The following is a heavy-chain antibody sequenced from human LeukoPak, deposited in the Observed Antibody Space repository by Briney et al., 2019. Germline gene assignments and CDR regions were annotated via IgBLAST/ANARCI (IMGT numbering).Heavy chain of an antibody. V-gene: IGHV4-34*01. CDR2: INHSGST. CDR1: GGSISSYY. J-gene: IGHJ4*02. CDR3: ARYDFWSGYYFDY. D-gene: IGHD3-3*01. Sequence: SETLSLTCTVSGGSISSYYWSWIRQPAGKGLEWIGEINHSGSTNYNPSLKSRVTISVDTSKNQFSLKLSSVTAADTAVYYCARYDFWSGYYFDYWGQGTLVTVSS.